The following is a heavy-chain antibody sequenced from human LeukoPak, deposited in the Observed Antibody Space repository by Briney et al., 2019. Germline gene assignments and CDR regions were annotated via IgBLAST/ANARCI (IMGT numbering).Heavy chain of an antibody. V-gene: IGHV3-21*01. CDR1: GFTFSSYT. CDR2: ISSVGTYI. CDR3: ARGSTGNYDY. D-gene: IGHD2-8*02. Sequence: GGSLRLSCAASGFTFSSYTMNWVRQAPGKGLEWVSSISSVGTYIYYGDSMRGRFTISRDNAKDSLYLQMDSLRAEDTALYYCARGSTGNYDYWGQGTLVTVSS. J-gene: IGHJ4*02.